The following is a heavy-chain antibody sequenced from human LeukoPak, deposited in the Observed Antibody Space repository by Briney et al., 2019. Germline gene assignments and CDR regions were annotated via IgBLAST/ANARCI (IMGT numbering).Heavy chain of an antibody. CDR2: INHSGST. D-gene: IGHD6-13*01. V-gene: IGHV4-34*01. Sequence: SETLSLTCAVYGGSFSGYYWSWLRQPPGKGLEWIGEINHSGSTNYNPSLKSRVTISVDTSKNQFSLKLSSVTAADTAVYYCARPYSSSWYAYFDYWGQGTLVTVSS. CDR3: ARPYSSSWYAYFDY. J-gene: IGHJ4*02. CDR1: GGSFSGYY.